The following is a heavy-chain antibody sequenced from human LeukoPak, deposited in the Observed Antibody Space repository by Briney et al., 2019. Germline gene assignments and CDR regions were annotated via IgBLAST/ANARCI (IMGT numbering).Heavy chain of an antibody. CDR1: GFTFTSSA. J-gene: IGHJ4*02. CDR3: AALRPVGATGVDY. CDR2: IVVGSGNT. V-gene: IGHV1-58*01. D-gene: IGHD1-26*01. Sequence: VASVKVSCKASGFTFTSSAVQWVRQGRGQRLEWIGWIVVGSGNTNYAQKFQERVTMTRDMSTSTAYMELSSLRSEDTAVYYCAALRPVGATGVDYWGQGTLVTVSS.